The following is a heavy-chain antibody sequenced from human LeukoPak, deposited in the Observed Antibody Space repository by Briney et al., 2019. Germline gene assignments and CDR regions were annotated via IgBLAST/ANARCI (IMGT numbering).Heavy chain of an antibody. CDR2: ISSSADKT. D-gene: IGHD6-6*01. V-gene: IGHV3-23*01. CDR1: GFTFSTTG. J-gene: IGHJ4*02. Sequence: GGSLRLSCAASGFTFSTTGMSWVRQAPGKGLEWVSGISSSADKTYYTDSVRGRFSVFRDNSRNILYLQMNNLRVEDTALYYCAKTASSSGEWGQGTLVTVSS. CDR3: AKTASSSGE.